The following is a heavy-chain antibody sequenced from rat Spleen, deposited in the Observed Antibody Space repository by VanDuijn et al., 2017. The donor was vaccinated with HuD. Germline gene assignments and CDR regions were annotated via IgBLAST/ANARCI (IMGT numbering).Heavy chain of an antibody. J-gene: IGHJ1*01. CDR2: IVYDGSRI. CDR3: TTARNVPSYWYFDF. V-gene: IGHV5S10*01. CDR1: GFTFSDYA. Sequence: EVQVVESGGGLVQPGRSLKLSCAASGFTFSDYAMAWVRQAPKKGLEWVATIVYDGSRIYYRDSVKGRFTISRDNAKGTLYLQMDSLRSEDTATYYCTTARNVPSYWYFDFWGPGTMVTVSS. D-gene: IGHD1-12*01.